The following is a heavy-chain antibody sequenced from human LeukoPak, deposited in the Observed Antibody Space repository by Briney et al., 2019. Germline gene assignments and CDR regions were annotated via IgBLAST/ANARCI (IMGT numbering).Heavy chain of an antibody. Sequence: GESLQISCKGSGYSFTSYWLGWVRQMPGKGLEWMGIIYPGDSDTRYSPSFQGQVTISADKSIRTAYLQWSSLKASDTAIYYCARRNDRDTFDIWGQGTMVTVSS. CDR1: GYSFTSYW. CDR3: ARRNDRDTFDI. CDR2: IYPGDSDT. J-gene: IGHJ3*02. V-gene: IGHV5-51*01. D-gene: IGHD1-1*01.